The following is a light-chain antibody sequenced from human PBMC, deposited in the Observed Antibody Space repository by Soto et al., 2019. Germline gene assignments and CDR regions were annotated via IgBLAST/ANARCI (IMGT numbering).Light chain of an antibody. CDR2: KAS. CDR1: QSISTW. V-gene: IGKV1-5*03. J-gene: IGKJ1*01. Sequence: DIQMTQSPATLSASVGDRVTITCRASQSISTWLAWYQQKPGKAPKLLIHKASNLLSGLPSRFSGSGSATEFTLTIRSLHPDDFATYYCQQYNSHRAWTFGQGTKVEI. CDR3: QQYNSHRAWT.